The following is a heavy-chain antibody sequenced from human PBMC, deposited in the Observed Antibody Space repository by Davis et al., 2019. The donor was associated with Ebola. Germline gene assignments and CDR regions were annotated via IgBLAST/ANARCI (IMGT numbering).Heavy chain of an antibody. D-gene: IGHD1-26*01. J-gene: IGHJ4*02. Sequence: GESLKISCAASGITFSNAWMSWVRQVPGKGLEWVGRIKSKTDGGTADYAAPVKGRFTISRDDAKNTLYLQRNSLKTEDTAVYFCTTDRRSGSYFDYWGQGALVTVSS. CDR1: GITFSNAW. CDR3: TTDRRSGSYFDY. CDR2: IKSKTDGGTA. V-gene: IGHV3-15*01.